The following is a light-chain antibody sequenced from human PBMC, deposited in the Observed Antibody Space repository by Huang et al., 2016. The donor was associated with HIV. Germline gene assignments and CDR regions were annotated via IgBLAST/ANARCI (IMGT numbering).Light chain of an antibody. CDR1: QDISNS. Sequence: DIEMTQSPSSLPASVGDRVTITCRASQDISNSLAWYQLRPGQAPKLLLYAASRFESGVPSRFIGSGSATDYTLTITSLQPEDFATYYCQQYYSFVFTFGPGTTVDV. J-gene: IGKJ3*01. V-gene: IGKV1-NL1*01. CDR2: AAS. CDR3: QQYYSFVFT.